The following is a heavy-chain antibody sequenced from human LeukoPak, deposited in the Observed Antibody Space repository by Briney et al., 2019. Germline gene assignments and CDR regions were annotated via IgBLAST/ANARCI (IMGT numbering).Heavy chain of an antibody. CDR1: EFSVCSNY. D-gene: IGHD2-15*01. V-gene: IGHV3-66*01. J-gene: IGHJ6*03. CDR3: AREGRKSRGVDIVRKKETGYYHMDV. CDR2: IYSGGST. Sequence: PGGSLRLSCAASEFSVCSNYMTWVRQAPGKGLEWVSLIYSGGSTYYADSVKGRFTISRDNAKNSLYLQMNRLSAEDTAVYYCAREGRKSRGVDIVRKKETGYYHMDVWGKGTTVTVSS.